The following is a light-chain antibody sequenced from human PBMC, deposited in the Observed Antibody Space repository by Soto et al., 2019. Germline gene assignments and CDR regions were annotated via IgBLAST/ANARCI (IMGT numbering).Light chain of an antibody. Sequence: QSALTQPASVSGSPGQSITISCTGTSSDVGGYNYVSWYQHHPGKAPKLMIYDVSNRPSGVSNRFSGSKSGNTASLTISGPRQEEGAVYYGGSNTTRNTPKIVSGTGTRVPVL. CDR1: SSDVGGYNY. CDR2: DVS. V-gene: IGLV2-14*03. J-gene: IGLJ1*01. CDR3: GSNTTRNTPKIV.